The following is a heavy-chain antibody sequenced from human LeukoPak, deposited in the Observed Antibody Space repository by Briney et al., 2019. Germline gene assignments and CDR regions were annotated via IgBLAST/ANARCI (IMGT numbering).Heavy chain of an antibody. Sequence: ASVKVSCKASGYTFTGYYMHWVRQAPGQGLEWMGWINPNSGGTNYAQKFQGRVTMTRDTSISTAYMELSRLRSDDTAVYYCARGYSSSGWYMVALDYWGQGTLVTVSS. J-gene: IGHJ4*02. CDR2: INPNSGGT. D-gene: IGHD6-19*01. V-gene: IGHV1-2*02. CDR1: GYTFTGYY. CDR3: ARGYSSSGWYMVALDY.